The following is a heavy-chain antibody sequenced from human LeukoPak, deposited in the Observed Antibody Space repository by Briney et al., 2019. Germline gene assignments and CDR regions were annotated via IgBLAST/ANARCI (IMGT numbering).Heavy chain of an antibody. Sequence: SETLSLTCAVSGGSISSSNWWSWVRQHPGKGLEWIGYIYYSGSTYYNPSLKSRVTISVDTSKNQFSLKLSSVTAADTAVYYCARAAYDSSGYYLNYWGQGTLVTVSS. CDR3: ARAAYDSSGYYLNY. J-gene: IGHJ4*02. CDR1: GGSISSSNW. CDR2: IYYSGST. D-gene: IGHD3-22*01. V-gene: IGHV4-31*11.